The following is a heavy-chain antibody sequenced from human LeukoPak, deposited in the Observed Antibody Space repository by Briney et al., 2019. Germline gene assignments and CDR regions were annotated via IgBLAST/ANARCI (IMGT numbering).Heavy chain of an antibody. V-gene: IGHV3-74*01. D-gene: IGHD1-20*01. CDR3: ARDPSITGTMLGVGY. J-gene: IGHJ4*02. CDR2: INSDGSST. Sequence: GGSLRLSCAASGFTFSSYNMNWVRQAPGKGLVWASRINSDGSSTNYADSVKGRFTISRDNAKSTLYLQMNSLRAEDTAVYYCARDPSITGTMLGVGYWGQGTLVTVSS. CDR1: GFTFSSYN.